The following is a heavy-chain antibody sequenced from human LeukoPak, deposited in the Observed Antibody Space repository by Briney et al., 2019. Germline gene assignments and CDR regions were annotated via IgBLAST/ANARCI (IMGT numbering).Heavy chain of an antibody. Sequence: GGSLRLSCAASGFTFSSYAMHWVRQAPGKGLEWVSYISSSSSTIYYADSVKGRFTISRDNAKNSLYLQMNSLGAEDTAVYYCARNYYDSSGYSDVPDYWGQGTLVTVSS. CDR2: ISSSSSTI. V-gene: IGHV3-48*01. CDR1: GFTFSSYA. D-gene: IGHD3-22*01. CDR3: ARNYYDSSGYSDVPDY. J-gene: IGHJ4*02.